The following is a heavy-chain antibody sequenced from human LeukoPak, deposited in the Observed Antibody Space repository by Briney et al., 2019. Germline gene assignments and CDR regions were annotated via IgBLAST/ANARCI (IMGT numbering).Heavy chain of an antibody. CDR1: GFTFSSYS. CDR2: ISSSSSYI. J-gene: IGHJ4*02. V-gene: IGHV3-21*01. D-gene: IGHD5-18*01. Sequence: GGSLRLSCAASGFTFSSYSMNWVRQAPGKGLEWVSSISSSSSYIYYADSVKGRFTISRDNAKNSLYLQMNSLRAEDTAVYYCARDPDGTAMVNNNYWGQGTLVTVSS. CDR3: ARDPDGTAMVNNNY.